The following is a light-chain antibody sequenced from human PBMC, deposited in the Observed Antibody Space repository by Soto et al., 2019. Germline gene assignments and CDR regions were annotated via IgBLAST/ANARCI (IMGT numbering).Light chain of an antibody. V-gene: IGKV3-20*01. CDR3: QQHGSSPRT. Sequence: EIVLTQSPGTLSLSPGERATLSCRASQSVSSIYLAWYQQKPGQAPRLLIYGASSRATGIPDRFSGSGSGTDFTLTISRLEPEDFAVYYCQQHGSSPRTFGQGTKVEI. J-gene: IGKJ1*01. CDR1: QSVSSIY. CDR2: GAS.